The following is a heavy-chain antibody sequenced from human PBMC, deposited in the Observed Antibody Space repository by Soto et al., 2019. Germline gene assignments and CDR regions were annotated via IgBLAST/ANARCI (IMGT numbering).Heavy chain of an antibody. Sequence: QVQLVQSGAEVKEPGASVKVSCKASGYSFSRYDINWVRQAPGQGLEWMGWISASKGNTKYAQKLQGRVTMTTDTSTSTAYMELRSLRSDDTAVYYRARDSGYSYAFDYWGQGTLVTVSS. CDR1: GYSFSRYD. D-gene: IGHD5-18*01. CDR2: ISASKGNT. V-gene: IGHV1-18*01. CDR3: ARDSGYSYAFDY. J-gene: IGHJ4*02.